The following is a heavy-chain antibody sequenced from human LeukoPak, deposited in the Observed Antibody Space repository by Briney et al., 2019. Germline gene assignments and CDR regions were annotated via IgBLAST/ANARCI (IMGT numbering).Heavy chain of an antibody. CDR2: IYHSGST. Sequence: PSETLSLTCTVSGYSISSGYYWGWIRQPPGMGLEWIGSIYHSGSTYYNPSLKSRVTISVDTSKNQFSLKLSSVTAADTAVYYCARRRAAAGYYYYYYMDVWGKGTTVTISS. J-gene: IGHJ6*03. V-gene: IGHV4-38-2*02. CDR3: ARRRAAAGYYYYYYMDV. CDR1: GYSISSGYY. D-gene: IGHD6-13*01.